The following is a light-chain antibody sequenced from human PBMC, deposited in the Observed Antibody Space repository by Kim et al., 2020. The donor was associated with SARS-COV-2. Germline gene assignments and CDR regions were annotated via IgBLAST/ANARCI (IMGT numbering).Light chain of an antibody. J-gene: IGLJ2*01. CDR3: QAWDSSTVV. Sequence: MSPGQKACITCSGDKLGDKYACWYQQKPGKSPGLVIYQDSKRPSGIPERFSGSNSGNTATLTISGTQAMDEADYYCQAWDSSTVVFGGGTQLTVL. CDR2: QDS. V-gene: IGLV3-1*01. CDR1: KLGDKY.